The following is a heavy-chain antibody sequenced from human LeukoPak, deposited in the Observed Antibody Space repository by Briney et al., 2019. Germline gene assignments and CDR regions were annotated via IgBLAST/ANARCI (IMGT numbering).Heavy chain of an antibody. D-gene: IGHD3-10*01. CDR3: ATPLVRGVDYFDY. Sequence: PSETLSLTCTVSGGSISSSSYYWGWIRQPPRKGLEWIGSIYYSGSTYYNPSLKSRVTISVDTSKNQFSLKLSSVTAADTAVYYCATPLVRGVDYFDYWGQGTLVTVSS. CDR1: GGSISSSSYY. J-gene: IGHJ4*02. V-gene: IGHV4-39*01. CDR2: IYYSGST.